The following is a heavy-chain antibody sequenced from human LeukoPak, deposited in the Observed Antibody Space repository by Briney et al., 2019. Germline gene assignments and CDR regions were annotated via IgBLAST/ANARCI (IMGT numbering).Heavy chain of an antibody. J-gene: IGHJ5*02. CDR2: IRYDGSNK. V-gene: IGHV3-30*02. CDR3: TTQRVGWFDP. Sequence: GGSLRLSCAASGFTFSSYGMHWVRQAPGKGLEWVAFIRYDGSNKYYADSVKGRFTISRDNYKNTLYLQMNSLKTEDTAVYYCTTQRVGWFDPWGQGTLVTVSS. D-gene: IGHD1-14*01. CDR1: GFTFSSYG.